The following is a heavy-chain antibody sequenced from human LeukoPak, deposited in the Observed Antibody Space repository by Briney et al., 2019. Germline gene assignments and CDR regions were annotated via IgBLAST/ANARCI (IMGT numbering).Heavy chain of an antibody. CDR2: INTDGSST. Sequence: GGSLRLSCAASGFTFNNYWMNWVRQAPGKGLVWVSHINTDGSSTTYADSVKGRFTISRDNTKNTLYLQMNSLRAEDTALYYCARSPLDVWGKGTTVTISS. CDR1: GFTFNNYW. V-gene: IGHV3-74*03. CDR3: ARSPLDV. J-gene: IGHJ6*04.